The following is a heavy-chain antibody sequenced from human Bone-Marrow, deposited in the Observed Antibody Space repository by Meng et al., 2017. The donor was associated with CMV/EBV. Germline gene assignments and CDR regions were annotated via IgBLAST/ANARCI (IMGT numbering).Heavy chain of an antibody. J-gene: IGHJ6*02. CDR1: GYTFTSYY. CDR3: ARDFPLSNVPAATLYYYGLDV. V-gene: IGHV1-46*01. Sequence: ASVKVSCKASGYTFTSYYMHWVRQAPGQGLEWMGIINPSGGSTSYAQKFQGRVTMTRDTSTSTVYMELSSLRSDDTATYYCARDFPLSNVPAATLYYYGLDVWGQGTTVTVSS. D-gene: IGHD2-2*01. CDR2: INPSGGST.